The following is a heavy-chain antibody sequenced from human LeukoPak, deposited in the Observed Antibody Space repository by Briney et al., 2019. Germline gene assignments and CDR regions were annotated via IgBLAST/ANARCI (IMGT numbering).Heavy chain of an antibody. V-gene: IGHV4-4*07. CDR3: AGDEYYDFWSGYAFDI. CDR2: IYTSGST. J-gene: IGHJ3*02. D-gene: IGHD3-3*01. CDR1: CGSISSYY. Sequence: PSETLSLTCTVSCGSISSYYWSWIRQPAGKGLEWIGRIYTSGSTNYNPSLKSRVTMSVDTSKNQFSLKLSSVTAADTAVYYCAGDEYYDFWSGYAFDIWGQGTMVTVSS.